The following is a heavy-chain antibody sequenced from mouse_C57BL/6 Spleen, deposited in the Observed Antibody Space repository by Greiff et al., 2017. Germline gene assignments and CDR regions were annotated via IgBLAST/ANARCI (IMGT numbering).Heavy chain of an antibody. CDR3: AIRANYYGSSTGYFDV. CDR2: ISYSGST. D-gene: IGHD1-1*01. V-gene: IGHV3-8*01. CDR1: GYSITSDY. Sequence: DVKLVESGPGLAKPSQTLSLTCSVTGYSITSDYWNWIRKFPGNKLEYMGYISYSGSTYYNPSLNSRSSITRYTSKNQYYLQLNSVTTEDTATYYCAIRANYYGSSTGYFDVWGTGTTVAVSS. J-gene: IGHJ1*03.